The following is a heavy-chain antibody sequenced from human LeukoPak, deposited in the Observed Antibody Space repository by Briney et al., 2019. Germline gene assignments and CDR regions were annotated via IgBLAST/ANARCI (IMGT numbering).Heavy chain of an antibody. Sequence: GGSLRLSCAASGFPFSSYEMNWVRQAPGKGLEWVSYISSSGSTIYYADSVKGRFTISRDNAKNSLYLQMNSLRAEDTAVYYCAPIGSGPDGYWGQGTLVTVSS. J-gene: IGHJ4*02. CDR1: GFPFSSYE. CDR2: ISSSGSTI. CDR3: APIGSGPDGY. D-gene: IGHD6-25*01. V-gene: IGHV3-48*03.